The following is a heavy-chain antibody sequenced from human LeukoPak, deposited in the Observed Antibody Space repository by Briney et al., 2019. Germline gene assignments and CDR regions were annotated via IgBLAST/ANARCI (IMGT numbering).Heavy chain of an antibody. V-gene: IGHV3-64*01. J-gene: IGHJ4*02. Sequence: GGSLGLSCAASGFTFSSYAMHWVRQAPGKGLEYVSAISSNGGSTYYANSVKGRFTISRDNSKNTLYLQMGSLRAEDMAVYYCARGAYSSSWTVFDYWGQGTLVTVSS. CDR3: ARGAYSSSWTVFDY. CDR1: GFTFSSYA. D-gene: IGHD6-13*01. CDR2: ISSNGGST.